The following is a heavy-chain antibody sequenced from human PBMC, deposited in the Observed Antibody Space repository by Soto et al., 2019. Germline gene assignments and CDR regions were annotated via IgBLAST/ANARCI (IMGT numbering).Heavy chain of an antibody. J-gene: IGHJ5*01. CDR2: IFYSGST. D-gene: IGHD3-10*02. CDR3: ASMIGDPVLSFDS. V-gene: IGHV4-59*01. Sequence: QVQLQESGPGLVKPSETLSLTCTVSGGSISSYYWSWIRQPPGKGLEWIGFIFYSGSTSYHPSLKPRVAISLSPSAYQSSLKLNSVTAADTAVYYCASMIGDPVLSFDSWGQGTLVAVSS. CDR1: GGSISSYY.